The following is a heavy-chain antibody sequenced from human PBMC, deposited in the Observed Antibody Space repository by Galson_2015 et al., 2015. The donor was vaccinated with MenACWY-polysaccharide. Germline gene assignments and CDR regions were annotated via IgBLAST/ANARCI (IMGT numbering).Heavy chain of an antibody. Sequence: SLRLSCAASGFIFNTNWMTWVRQGPGKGLEWVAYIKEDGSGEYDVHYVKGRFTISRDNAKSLLELQMNSLRAEDTGVYDCPRREYCSSASGPSFFSYMDVWGKGTTVTVSS. CDR3: PRREYCSSASGPSFFSYMDV. J-gene: IGHJ6*03. CDR1: GFIFNTNW. D-gene: IGHD2-2*01. V-gene: IGHV3-7*01. CDR2: IKEDGSGE.